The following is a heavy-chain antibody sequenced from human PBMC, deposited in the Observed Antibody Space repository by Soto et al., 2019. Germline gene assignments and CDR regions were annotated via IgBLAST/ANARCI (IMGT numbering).Heavy chain of an antibody. CDR2: INHSGST. D-gene: IGHD3-22*01. V-gene: IGHV4-34*01. Sequence: SETLSLTCAVYGGSFSGYYWSWIRQPPGKGLEWIGEINHSGSTNYNPSLKSRVTISVDTSKNQFSLKLSSVTAADTAVYYCARRPDYYDSSGYWFDPWGQGTLVTVSS. CDR3: ARRPDYYDSSGYWFDP. CDR1: GGSFSGYY. J-gene: IGHJ5*02.